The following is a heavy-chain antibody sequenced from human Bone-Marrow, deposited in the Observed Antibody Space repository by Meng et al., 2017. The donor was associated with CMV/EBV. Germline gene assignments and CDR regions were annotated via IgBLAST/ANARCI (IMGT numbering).Heavy chain of an antibody. Sequence: GESLKISCAASGFTFSSYSMNWVRQAPGKGLEWVSSISSSSSYIYYADSVKGRFTISRDNAKNSLYLQMNSLRAEDTAVYHCARDPAGDFDYWGQGTLVTVSS. D-gene: IGHD3-10*01. V-gene: IGHV3-21*01. CDR3: ARDPAGDFDY. J-gene: IGHJ4*02. CDR1: GFTFSSYS. CDR2: ISSSSSYI.